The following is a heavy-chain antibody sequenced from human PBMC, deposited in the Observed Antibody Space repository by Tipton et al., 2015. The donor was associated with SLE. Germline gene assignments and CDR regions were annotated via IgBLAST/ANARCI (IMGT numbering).Heavy chain of an antibody. V-gene: IGHV3-49*03. CDR2: IRSKAYGGTT. Sequence: RSLRLSCTASGFTFGDYAMSWFRQAPGKGLEWVGFIRSKAYGGTTEYAASVRGRFTISRDDSARIAYVQMNSLKTEDTAVYYCTRGDDYGGTLDFWGQGTLVTVSS. D-gene: IGHD4-23*01. J-gene: IGHJ4*02. CDR3: TRGDDYGGTLDF. CDR1: GFTFGDYA.